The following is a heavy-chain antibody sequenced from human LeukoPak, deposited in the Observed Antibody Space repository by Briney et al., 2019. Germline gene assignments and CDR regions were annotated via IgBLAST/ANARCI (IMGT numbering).Heavy chain of an antibody. CDR3: ARDHRPTYYYDSSGRDAFDI. J-gene: IGHJ3*02. Sequence: QPGGSLRLSCAASGLTFSSYWMSWVRQAPGKGLEWVANIKQEGSEKYYVDSVKGRFTISRDNAKNSLDLQMNSLRAEDTAVYYCARDHRPTYYYDSSGRDAFDIWGQGTMVTVSS. D-gene: IGHD3-22*01. CDR2: IKQEGSEK. V-gene: IGHV3-7*01. CDR1: GLTFSSYW.